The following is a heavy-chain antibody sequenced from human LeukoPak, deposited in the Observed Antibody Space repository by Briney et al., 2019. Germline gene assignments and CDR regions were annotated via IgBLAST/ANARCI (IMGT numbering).Heavy chain of an antibody. V-gene: IGHV3-74*01. J-gene: IGHJ4*02. Sequence: GGSLRLSCAASGFTFSTYWMHWVRQAPGKGLVWVSRINSDGRSTSNADSVKGRFTISRDNAKNTLYLQMNSLRAEDTAVYYCARDADTGYSYGSGFDYWGQGTLVTVSS. CDR2: INSDGRST. CDR1: GFTFSTYW. D-gene: IGHD5-18*01. CDR3: ARDADTGYSYGSGFDY.